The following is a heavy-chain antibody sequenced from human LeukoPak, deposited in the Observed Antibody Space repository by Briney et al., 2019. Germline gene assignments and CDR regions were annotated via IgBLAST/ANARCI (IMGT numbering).Heavy chain of an antibody. D-gene: IGHD3-3*01. J-gene: IGHJ6*02. Sequence: SETLSLTCTVSGGSISSYYWSWIRQPPGKGLEWIGYIYYSGSTNYNPSLKSRVTISVDTSKNQFSLKLSSVTAADTAVYYCARWGGSNAYGMDAWGQGTTVTVSS. CDR2: IYYSGST. V-gene: IGHV4-59*01. CDR1: GGSISSYY. CDR3: ARWGGSNAYGMDA.